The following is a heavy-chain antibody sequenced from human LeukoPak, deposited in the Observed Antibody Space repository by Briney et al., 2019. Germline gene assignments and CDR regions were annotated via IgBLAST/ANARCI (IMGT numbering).Heavy chain of an antibody. D-gene: IGHD3-10*01. CDR1: GFSVSSNY. J-gene: IGHJ3*01. V-gene: IGHV3-53*01. Sequence: PGGSLRLSCAASGFSVSSNYVNWVRQAPGKGLEWVSAIYRGGSTYYADSVRGRFIISRDSSKNTLYLQMNSLRDEDTAVYYCARGSYGSGNYYIGDAFDLWCQGTMVTVSS. CDR2: IYRGGST. CDR3: ARGSYGSGNYYIGDAFDL.